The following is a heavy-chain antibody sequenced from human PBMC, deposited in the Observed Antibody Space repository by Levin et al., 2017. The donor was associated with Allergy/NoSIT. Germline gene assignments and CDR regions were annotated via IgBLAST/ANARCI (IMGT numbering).Heavy chain of an antibody. CDR3: ARGYSSGYLYFDL. J-gene: IGHJ2*01. CDR2: ISNSSTYK. V-gene: IGHV3-21*01. Sequence: GGSLRLSCAASGFTFSSYNMNWVRQAPGKGLEWVSSISNSSTYKYYPAPVKGRFTISRANAKNSRYLTMNSVGDEDTAEYYCARGYSSGYLYFDLWGRGTLVTVSS. D-gene: IGHD6-19*01. CDR1: GFTFSSYN.